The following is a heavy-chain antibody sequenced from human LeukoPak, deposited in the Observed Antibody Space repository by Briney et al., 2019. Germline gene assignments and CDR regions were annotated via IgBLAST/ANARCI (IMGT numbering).Heavy chain of an antibody. D-gene: IGHD2-2*01. Sequence: GGSLRLSCAASGFTFSDYYMSWIRQAPGKGLEWVSYISSSGSTIYYADSVKGRFTISRDSAKNSLYLQMNSLRAEDTAVYYCARDNIVVVPAANYYYYYGMDVWGQGTTVTVSS. CDR2: ISSSGSTI. V-gene: IGHV3-11*01. CDR3: ARDNIVVVPAANYYYYYGMDV. J-gene: IGHJ6*02. CDR1: GFTFSDYY.